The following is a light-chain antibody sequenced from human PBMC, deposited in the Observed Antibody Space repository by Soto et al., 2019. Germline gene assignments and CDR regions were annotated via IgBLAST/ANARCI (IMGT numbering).Light chain of an antibody. CDR2: TSN. CDR1: YSTIGSKT. CDR3: AAWNDSLNGVV. Sequence: QSVLTQPPSASGTPGQRVTISCSGSYSTIGSKTLNWYQHLPGSAPKLLIYTSNQRPSGVPDRFSGSKSGTSASLAISGLQPEDEADYSCAAWNDSLNGVVFGGGTKLTVL. V-gene: IGLV1-44*01. J-gene: IGLJ3*02.